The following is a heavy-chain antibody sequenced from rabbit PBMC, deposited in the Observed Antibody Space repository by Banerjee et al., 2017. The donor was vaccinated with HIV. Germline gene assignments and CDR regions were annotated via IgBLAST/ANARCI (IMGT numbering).Heavy chain of an antibody. D-gene: IGHD6-1*01. V-gene: IGHV1S40*01. CDR3: ARNAGYANGGDGYFKL. Sequence: QSLEESGGDLVKPGASLTLTCTASGFSFSSNAMCWVRQAPGKGLEWIACIYVGSSGSTYYASWAKGRFTVSKTSSTTVTLQMTSLTAADTATYFCARNAGYANGGDGYFKLWAQAPSSPS. CDR1: GFSFSSNA. J-gene: IGHJ4*01. CDR2: IYVGSSGST.